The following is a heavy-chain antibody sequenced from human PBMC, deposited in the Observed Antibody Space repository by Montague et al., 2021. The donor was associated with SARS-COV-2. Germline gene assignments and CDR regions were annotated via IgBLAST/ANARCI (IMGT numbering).Heavy chain of an antibody. CDR2: IFYTGST. CDR3: ARQAAGSYFYYGVDV. V-gene: IGHV4-59*12. J-gene: IGHJ6*02. CDR1: GDSINTYY. Sequence: SETLSLTCTVSGDSINTYYWNWIRQPPGKGLEWLGSIFYTGSTNXNPSLKSRVTISLDTSKNQLFLKVTSVTAADTAVYYCARQAAGSYFYYGVDVWGQGTTVTVSS. D-gene: IGHD6-13*01.